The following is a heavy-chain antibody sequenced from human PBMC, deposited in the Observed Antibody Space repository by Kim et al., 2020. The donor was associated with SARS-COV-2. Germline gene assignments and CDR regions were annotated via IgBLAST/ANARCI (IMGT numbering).Heavy chain of an antibody. CDR3: ARARWTPNYYFDY. CDR2: ISSSSDYI. V-gene: IGHV3-21*01. CDR1: GFTFSTNN. J-gene: IGHJ4*02. Sequence: GGSLRLSCAASGFTFSTNNINWVRQAPGKGLEWVSSISSSSDYIYYADSVKGRFTVSRDNAKNSLYLKMNSLRAEDTAVYYCARARWTPNYYFDYWGQGTLVTVSS. D-gene: IGHD2-15*01.